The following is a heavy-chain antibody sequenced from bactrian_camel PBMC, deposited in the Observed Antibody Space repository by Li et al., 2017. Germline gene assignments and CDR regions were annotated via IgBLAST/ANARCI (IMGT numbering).Heavy chain of an antibody. D-gene: IGHD1*01. V-gene: IGHV3-2*01. CDR2: IYSDTSNT. J-gene: IGHJ4*01. CDR1: GFTFSTYY. CDR3: TTGIVSVGL. Sequence: HVQLVESGGGLVQPGGSLRLSCAASGFTFSTYYMTWVRQAPGKGLEWVSSIYSDTSNTRYADSVKGRFSMSRDNAKNTLDLQMDRLKSEDTALYYCTTGIVSVGLWGQGTQVTVS.